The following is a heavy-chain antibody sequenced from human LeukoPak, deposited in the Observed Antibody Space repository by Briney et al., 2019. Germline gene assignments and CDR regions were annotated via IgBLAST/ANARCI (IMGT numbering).Heavy chain of an antibody. CDR3: ARDANYGDYDPVIYYMDV. Sequence: PGGSLRLSCAASGFTFSIYWMNWVRQAPGKGLEWVAHIQKDGGEKYYVDSVKGRVTISRDNAKNSLFLQMNSLRAEDTAVYYCARDANYGDYDPVIYYMDVWGKGATVTVSS. CDR1: GFTFSIYW. D-gene: IGHD4-17*01. V-gene: IGHV3-7*01. J-gene: IGHJ6*03. CDR2: IQKDGGEK.